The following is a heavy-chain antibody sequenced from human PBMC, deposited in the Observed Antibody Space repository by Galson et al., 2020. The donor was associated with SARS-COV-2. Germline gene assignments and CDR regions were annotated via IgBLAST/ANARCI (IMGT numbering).Heavy chain of an antibody. Sequence: GGSLSLPCAASGFTFRSHDMHWLRHVTGKGLEWVAGIGAAGRTYYPDSVKGRFIIYRDNAKNSLHLQMNRLTAGDTAVYYCARDDDSSGMGAFGIWGRGTMVTVSS. V-gene: IGHV3-13*01. CDR3: ARDDDSSGMGAFGI. CDR2: IGAAGRT. D-gene: IGHD3-22*01. CDR1: GFTFRSHD. J-gene: IGHJ3*02.